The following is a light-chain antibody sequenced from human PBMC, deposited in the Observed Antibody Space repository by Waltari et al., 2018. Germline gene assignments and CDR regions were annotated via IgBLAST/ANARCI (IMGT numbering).Light chain of an antibody. CDR2: DAS. CDR3: HQRSDWPLT. V-gene: IGKV3-11*01. CDR1: QSVGTY. Sequence: EIVLTQSPATLSLSPGERATLSCRTSQSVGTYLVWYQQKPGQAPRLLIYDASNRATGIPARFSGSGSGTDFTLTISYLEPEDFAVYYCHQRSDWPLTFSGGTKVEIK. J-gene: IGKJ4*01.